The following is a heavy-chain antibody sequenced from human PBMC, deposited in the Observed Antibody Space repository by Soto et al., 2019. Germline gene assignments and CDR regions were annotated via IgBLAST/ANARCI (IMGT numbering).Heavy chain of an antibody. J-gene: IGHJ6*02. CDR2: ISGSGGST. Sequence: GGSLRLSCAASGFTFSSYAMSWVRQAPGKGLEWVSAISGSGGSTYYADSVKGRFTISRDNSKNTLYLQMNSLRAEDTAVYYCAKVGGPSTLAYYYYGMDVWGQGTTVTVS. V-gene: IGHV3-23*01. CDR3: AKVGGPSTLAYYYYGMDV. CDR1: GFTFSSYA. D-gene: IGHD3-16*01.